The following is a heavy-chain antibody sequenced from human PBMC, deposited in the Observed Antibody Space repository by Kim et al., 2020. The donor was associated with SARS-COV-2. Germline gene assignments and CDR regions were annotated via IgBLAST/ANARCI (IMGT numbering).Heavy chain of an antibody. D-gene: IGHD2-15*01. CDR3: ARDRPGYCSGGSCPFDY. J-gene: IGHJ4*02. CDR1: GYTFTSYA. Sequence: ASVKVSCKASGYTFTSYAMHWVRQAPGQRLEWMGWINAGNGNTKYSQKFQGRVTITRDTSASTAYMELSSLRSEDTAVYYCARDRPGYCSGGSCPFDYWGQGTLVTVSS. CDR2: INAGNGNT. V-gene: IGHV1-3*01.